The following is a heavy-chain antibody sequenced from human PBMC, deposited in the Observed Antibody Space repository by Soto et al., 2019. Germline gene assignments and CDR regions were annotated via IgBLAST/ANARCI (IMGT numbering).Heavy chain of an antibody. CDR2: ISYDGSNK. CDR3: ARAIGYCTNGVCPTADATPWGVAHDYYYYGMDV. D-gene: IGHD2-8*01. J-gene: IGHJ6*02. V-gene: IGHV3-30-3*01. CDR1: GFTFSSYA. Sequence: GGSLRLSCAASGFTFSSYAMHWVRQAPGKGLEWVAVISYDGSNKYYADSVKGRFTISRDNSKNTLYLQMNSLRAEDTAVYYCARAIGYCTNGVCPTADATPWGVAHDYYYYGMDVWGQGTTVTVSS.